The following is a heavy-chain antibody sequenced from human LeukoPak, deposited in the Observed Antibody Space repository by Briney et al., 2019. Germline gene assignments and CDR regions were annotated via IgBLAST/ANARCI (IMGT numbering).Heavy chain of an antibody. Sequence: SETLSLTCAVYGGSFSGYYWSWIRQPPGKGLEWIGEINHSGSANYNPSLKSRVTISVDTSKNQFSLKLSSVTAADAAVYYCARGGGPHSSGPYYFDYWGQGTLVTVSS. V-gene: IGHV4-34*01. CDR3: ARGGGPHSSGPYYFDY. CDR1: GGSFSGYY. D-gene: IGHD3-22*01. J-gene: IGHJ4*02. CDR2: INHSGSA.